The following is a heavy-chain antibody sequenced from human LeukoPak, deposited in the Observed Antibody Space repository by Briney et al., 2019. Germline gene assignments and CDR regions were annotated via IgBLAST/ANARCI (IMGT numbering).Heavy chain of an antibody. Sequence: PSDTLSLTCTVSGGSINSYYWLWLPQPAGKGLVWIGRIYTSGSTNYNPSLKSRVTMSVDTSKNHFSLKLSAVTAADTAVYYCAREGYNSGWSHFDYWGQGTLVTVSS. V-gene: IGHV4-4*07. D-gene: IGHD6-19*01. CDR1: GGSINSYY. CDR3: AREGYNSGWSHFDY. CDR2: IYTSGST. J-gene: IGHJ4*02.